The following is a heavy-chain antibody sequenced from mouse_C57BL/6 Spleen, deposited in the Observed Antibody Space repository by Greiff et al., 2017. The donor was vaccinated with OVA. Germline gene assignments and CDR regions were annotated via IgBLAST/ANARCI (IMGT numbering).Heavy chain of an antibody. V-gene: IGHV1-64*01. CDR3: ARPYYDYAPLAY. CDR1: GYTFTSYW. J-gene: IGHJ3*01. Sequence: QVQLKQPGAELVKPGASVKLSCKASGYTFTSYWMHWVKQRPGQGLEWIGIIHPNSGSTNYNEKFKGKATLTVDKSSSTAYMQLSSLTSEDSAVYYCARPYYDYAPLAYWGQGTLVTVSA. CDR2: IHPNSGST. D-gene: IGHD2-4*01.